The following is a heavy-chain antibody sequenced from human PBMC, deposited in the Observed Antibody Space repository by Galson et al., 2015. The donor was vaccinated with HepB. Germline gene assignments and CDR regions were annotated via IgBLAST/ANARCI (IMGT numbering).Heavy chain of an antibody. CDR3: ARDLLIGGYSSTGGFDY. Sequence: SLRLSCAASGFTFSSYSMNWVRQAPGKGLEWVSSIHSSSTYIYYADSVKGRFTISRDNAKNSLYLQMNSLRAEDTAVYYCARDLLIGGYSSTGGFDYWGLGTLVTVSS. CDR2: IHSSSTYI. CDR1: GFTFSSYS. D-gene: IGHD6-19*01. V-gene: IGHV3-21*01. J-gene: IGHJ4*02.